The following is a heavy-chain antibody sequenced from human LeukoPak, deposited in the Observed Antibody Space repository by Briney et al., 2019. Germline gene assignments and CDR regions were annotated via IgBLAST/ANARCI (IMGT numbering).Heavy chain of an antibody. Sequence: ASVKVSCKASGYTFTDYYYIHWVRQAPGQGLEWMGWLNPKSGDTNYAQKFQGRVTMTRDTSISTAYMELSRLRSDDTAVYYCAISSSPNWFDPWGQGTLVTVSS. CDR2: LNPKSGDT. CDR3: AISSSPNWFDP. CDR1: GYTFTDYY. V-gene: IGHV1-2*02. J-gene: IGHJ5*02. D-gene: IGHD6-6*01.